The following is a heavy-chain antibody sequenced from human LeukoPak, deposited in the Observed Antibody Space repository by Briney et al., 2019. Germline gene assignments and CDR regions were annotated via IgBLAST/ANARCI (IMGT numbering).Heavy chain of an antibody. CDR3: ARSSYDSSGYYYGLYDY. D-gene: IGHD3-22*01. J-gene: IGHJ4*02. CDR2: IGTAGDT. V-gene: IGHV3-13*01. CDR1: GFTFSSYD. Sequence: GGSLRLSCAASGFTFSSYDMHWVRHATGKGLEWVSAIGTAGDTYYPGSVKGRFTISRENAKNSLYLQMNSLRAGDTAVYYCARSSYDSSGYYYGLYDYWGQGTLVTVSS.